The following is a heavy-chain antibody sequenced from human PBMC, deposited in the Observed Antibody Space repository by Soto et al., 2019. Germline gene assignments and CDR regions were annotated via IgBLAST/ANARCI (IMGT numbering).Heavy chain of an antibody. CDR1: GFTFSSYA. V-gene: IGHV3-23*01. CDR2: ISGSGGST. CDR3: AKDIDIRPGCYGTAFDI. D-gene: IGHD3-16*02. J-gene: IGHJ3*02. Sequence: GGSLRLSCAASGFTFSSYAMSWVRQAPGKGLEWVSAISGSGGSTYYADSVKGRFTISRDNSKNTLYLQMNSLRAEDTAVYYCAKDIDIRPGCYGTAFDIWGQGTMVTVSS.